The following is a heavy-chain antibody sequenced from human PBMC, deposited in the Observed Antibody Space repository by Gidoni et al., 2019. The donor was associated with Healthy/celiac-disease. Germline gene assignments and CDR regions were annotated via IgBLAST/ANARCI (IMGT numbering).Heavy chain of an antibody. D-gene: IGHD3-10*01. J-gene: IGHJ4*02. Sequence: QVQLQESGPGLVKPSQTLSLTCTVSGGSISSGGYYWSWIRQHPGKGLEWIGYIYYSGSTYYNPSLKSRVTISVDTSKNQFSLKLSSVTAADTAVYYCARGPLWFGELLSPNFDYWGQGTLVTVSS. CDR2: IYYSGST. CDR1: GGSISSGGYY. V-gene: IGHV4-31*03. CDR3: ARGPLWFGELLSPNFDY.